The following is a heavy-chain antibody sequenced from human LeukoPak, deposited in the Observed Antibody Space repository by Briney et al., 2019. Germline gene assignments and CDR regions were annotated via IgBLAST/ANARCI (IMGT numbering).Heavy chain of an antibody. V-gene: IGHV4-59*01. CDR3: ARELGAFDI. J-gene: IGHJ3*02. Sequence: SETPSLTCTVSGGSISSYYWSWIRQPPGKGLEWIGYIYYSGSTNYNPSLKSRVTISVDTSKNQFSLKLSSVTAADTAVYYCARELGAFDIWGQGTMVTVSS. CDR1: GGSISSYY. CDR2: IYYSGST.